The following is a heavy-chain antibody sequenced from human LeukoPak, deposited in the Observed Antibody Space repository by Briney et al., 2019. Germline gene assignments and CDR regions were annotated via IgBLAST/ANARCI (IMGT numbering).Heavy chain of an antibody. V-gene: IGHV2-70*11. Sequence: RGSGPTLVNPTQTLTLTCTFSGFSLSTSGMCVSWIRQPPGKALEWLARIDWDDDKYYSTSLKTRLTISKDTSKNQVVLTMTNMDPVDTATYYCARIRRGYSYGSSREEYYFDYWGQGILVTVSS. CDR1: GFSLSTSGMC. CDR2: IDWDDDK. J-gene: IGHJ4*02. D-gene: IGHD5-18*01. CDR3: ARIRRGYSYGSSREEYYFDY.